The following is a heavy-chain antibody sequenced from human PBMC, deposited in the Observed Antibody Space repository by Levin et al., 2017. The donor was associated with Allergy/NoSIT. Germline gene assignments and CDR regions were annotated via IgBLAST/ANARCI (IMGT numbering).Heavy chain of an antibody. D-gene: IGHD3-10*01. Sequence: GGSLRLSCAASQFTVSSNYMSWVRQAPGKGLEWVSVIYSGGSTYYADSVKGRFTISRDNSKNTMYLQMNSLRAEDTAVYYCARAKPPITMIRGVTGLAGYYFDYWGQGTLVTVSS. V-gene: IGHV3-53*01. CDR3: ARAKPPITMIRGVTGLAGYYFDY. CDR2: IYSGGST. CDR1: QFTVSSNY. J-gene: IGHJ4*02.